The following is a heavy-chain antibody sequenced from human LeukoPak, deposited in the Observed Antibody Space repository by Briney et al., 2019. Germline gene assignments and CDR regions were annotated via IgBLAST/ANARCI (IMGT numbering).Heavy chain of an antibody. CDR1: GFTFSSYE. Sequence: GGSLRLSCAASGFTFSSYEMNWVRQAPGKGLEWVSYISSSGSSIYYADSVKGRFTMSRDNAKNSLYLQLNSLRAADTAVYYCVRDSRDSSGYCPGDYWGQGTLVTVSS. J-gene: IGHJ4*02. V-gene: IGHV3-48*03. CDR3: VRDSRDSSGYCPGDY. CDR2: ISSSGSSI. D-gene: IGHD3-22*01.